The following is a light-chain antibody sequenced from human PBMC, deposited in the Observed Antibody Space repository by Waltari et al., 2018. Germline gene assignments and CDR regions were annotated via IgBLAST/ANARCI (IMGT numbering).Light chain of an antibody. CDR3: QQRSNWPRT. Sequence: EIVLTQSPATLSLSPGERATLSCRASQSVSSYLAWYQQLPGQAPRPLIHSASNRATGIPARFRGSGSGTDFTLTISSLEPEDFAVYYCQQRSNWPRTFGQGTKVEIK. CDR2: SAS. CDR1: QSVSSY. V-gene: IGKV3-11*01. J-gene: IGKJ1*01.